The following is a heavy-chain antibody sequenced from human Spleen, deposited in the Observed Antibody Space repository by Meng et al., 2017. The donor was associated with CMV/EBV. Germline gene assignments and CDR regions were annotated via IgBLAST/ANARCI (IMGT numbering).Heavy chain of an antibody. CDR3: AKDAEYGTAWYYWFAS. Sequence: GYTFTTYVISWVRQAPGQGLEWLGWISTFDGNTNYAPKFQGRLTMTTDRSTTTAFLELKSLRPDDTAVYYCAKDAEYGTAWYYWFASWGQGTLVTVSS. CDR2: ISTFDGNT. D-gene: IGHD4/OR15-4a*01. J-gene: IGHJ5*01. CDR1: GYTFTTYV. V-gene: IGHV1-18*01.